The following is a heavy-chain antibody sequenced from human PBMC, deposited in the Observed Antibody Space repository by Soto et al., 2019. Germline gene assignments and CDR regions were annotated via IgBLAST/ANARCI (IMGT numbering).Heavy chain of an antibody. Sequence: GGSLRLSCAASGFTVSSNYMSWVRQAPGKGLEWVSVIYSGGSTNYADSVKGRFTISRDNSKNTLYFQRNSLRAEDTAVYYCARDRVLPRVRRSSSSHYYYYYMDVWGKGTTVTVSS. V-gene: IGHV3-66*01. CDR1: GFTVSSNY. J-gene: IGHJ6*03. CDR3: ARDRVLPRVRRSSSSHYYYYYMDV. CDR2: IYSGGST. D-gene: IGHD6-6*01.